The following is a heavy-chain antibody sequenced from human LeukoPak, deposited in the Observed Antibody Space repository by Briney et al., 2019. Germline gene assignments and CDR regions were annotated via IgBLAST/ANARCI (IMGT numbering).Heavy chain of an antibody. Sequence: SETLSLTCSVSGDSITGYSWSWIRQTPGKGLEWIGYIYYNGDTHYNSSLNSRLSMSVDTPKKQFSLNLRSVTAADTAVYYCVRGPYGSSISNWFDPWGQGLLVTVSS. V-gene: IGHV4-59*01. CDR1: GDSITGYS. CDR2: IYYNGDT. CDR3: VRGPYGSSISNWFDP. J-gene: IGHJ5*02. D-gene: IGHD3-10*01.